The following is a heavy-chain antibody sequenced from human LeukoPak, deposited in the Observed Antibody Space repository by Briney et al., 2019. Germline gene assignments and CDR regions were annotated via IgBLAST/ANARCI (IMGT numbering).Heavy chain of an antibody. V-gene: IGHV3-30*18. J-gene: IGHJ5*02. CDR1: GFTFSSYG. CDR2: ISYDGSNR. D-gene: IGHD3-3*01. CDR3: AKRAPSGWFDL. Sequence: GRSLRLSCAASGFTFSSYGMHWVRQAPGKGLGWVAVISYDGSNRYYADSVKGRFTISRDNSKNTLYLQMNSLRAEDTAVYYCAKRAPSGWFDLWGQGTLVTVSS.